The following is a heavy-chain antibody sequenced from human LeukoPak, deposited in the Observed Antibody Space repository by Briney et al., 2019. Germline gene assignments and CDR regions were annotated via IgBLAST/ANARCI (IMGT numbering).Heavy chain of an antibody. CDR1: A. J-gene: IGHJ3*02. CDR3: VKGGIVVLISAFDI. V-gene: IGHV3-64D*06. D-gene: IGHD3-22*01. Sequence: AMLWVRQAPGKGLEYVSTISSNGGSTYYADSVKGRFTISRDNSKNTLYLQMSSLRAEDTAVYYCVKGGIVVLISAFDIWGRGTMVTVSS. CDR2: ISSNGGST.